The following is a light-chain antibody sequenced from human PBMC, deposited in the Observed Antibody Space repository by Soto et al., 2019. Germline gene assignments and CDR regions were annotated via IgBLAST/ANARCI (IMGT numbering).Light chain of an antibody. CDR3: QQYGSSPLIT. CDR1: QSVSSSY. Sequence: IVLTQSPGTLSLSPGERATLSCRARQSVSSSYLAWYQQKPGQAPRLVIYVASSRATGIPDRFSGSGSGTDFTLTISRLEPEDFAVYYCQQYGSSPLITFGQGTRLEIK. J-gene: IGKJ5*01. CDR2: VAS. V-gene: IGKV3-20*01.